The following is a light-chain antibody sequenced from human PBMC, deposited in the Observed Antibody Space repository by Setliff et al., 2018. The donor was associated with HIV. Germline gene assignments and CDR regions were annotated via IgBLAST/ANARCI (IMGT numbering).Light chain of an antibody. CDR3: SSYTNSNAHVL. J-gene: IGLJ2*01. Sequence: SVLTQPASVSGSPGQSITISCTGTSRDVGGGQNYVSWYQQYPGQAPKLMIYEVTKRPAGVSHRFSGSKSGNTASLTISGLQTEDEADYFCSSYTNSNAHVLFGGGTKVTVL. CDR2: EVT. CDR1: SRDVGGGQNY. V-gene: IGLV2-14*01.